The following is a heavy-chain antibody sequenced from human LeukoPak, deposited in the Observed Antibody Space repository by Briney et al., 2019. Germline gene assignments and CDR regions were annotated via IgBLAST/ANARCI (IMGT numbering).Heavy chain of an antibody. CDR1: GFTFSSYA. J-gene: IGHJ5*02. D-gene: IGHD3-10*01. V-gene: IGHV3-23*01. Sequence: PGGSLRLSCIASGFTFSSYAMSWVRQAPGKGLEWASTISNSDGNTYYADSVKGRFTISRDNSKNTLYLQMNSPRAEDTAVYYCAKDRYYYGSGSLNWFDPWGQGTLVTVSS. CDR3: AKDRYYYGSGSLNWFDP. CDR2: ISNSDGNT.